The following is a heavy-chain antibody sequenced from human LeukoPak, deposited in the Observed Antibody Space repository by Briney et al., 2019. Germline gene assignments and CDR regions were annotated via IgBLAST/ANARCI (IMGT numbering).Heavy chain of an antibody. V-gene: IGHV3-30*02. CDR1: GFTFSDYY. J-gene: IGHJ4*02. CDR3: ARGYIVVVPAALDY. CDR2: IRYDGSNK. Sequence: GGSLRLSCAASGFTFSDYYMSWIRQAPGKGLEWVAFIRYDGSNKYYADSVKGRFTISRDNSKNTLYLQMNSLRAEDTAVYYCARGYIVVVPAALDYWGQGTLVTVSS. D-gene: IGHD2-2*01.